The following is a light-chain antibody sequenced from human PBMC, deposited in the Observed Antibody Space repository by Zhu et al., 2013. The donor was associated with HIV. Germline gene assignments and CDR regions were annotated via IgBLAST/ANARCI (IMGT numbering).Light chain of an antibody. J-gene: IGKJ4*01. CDR2: GSS. CDR3: QQYNNWPPLT. V-gene: IGKV3-15*01. CDR1: QSVSSSY. Sequence: EIVLTQSPATLSLSPGERATLSCTASQSVSSSYLAWYQQKPGQAPRLLIYGSSTRATGVPARFSGSGSGTEFTLTISSLQSEDFAVYYCQQYNNWPPLTFGGGTKVEIK.